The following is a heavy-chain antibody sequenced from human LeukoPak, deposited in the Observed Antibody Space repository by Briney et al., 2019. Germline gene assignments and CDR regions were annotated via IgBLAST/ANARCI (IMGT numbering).Heavy chain of an antibody. V-gene: IGHV3-74*01. CDR1: GFTFSSYW. J-gene: IGHJ4*02. CDR3: ARARRFGELDY. Sequence: GGSLRLSCAASGFTFSSYWMHWVRQAPGKGLVWVSRINSDGSSTSYADSVKGRFTISRDNAKNTLYLQMNSLRADDTAVYYCARARRFGELDYWGQGTLVTVSS. CDR2: INSDGSST. D-gene: IGHD3-10*01.